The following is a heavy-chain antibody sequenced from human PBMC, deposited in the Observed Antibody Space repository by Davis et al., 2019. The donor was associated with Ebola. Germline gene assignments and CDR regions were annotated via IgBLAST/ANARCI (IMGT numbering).Heavy chain of an antibody. CDR2: IWYDGSNK. J-gene: IGHJ4*02. D-gene: IGHD3-3*01. Sequence: GGSLRLSCAASGFTLSSYGMHWVRQAPGKGLEWVAVIWYDGSNKYYADSVKGRFTISRDNSKNTLYLQMNSLRAEDTAVYYCARGISTYYDFWSGYLDYWGQGTLVTVSS. CDR1: GFTLSSYG. V-gene: IGHV3-33*01. CDR3: ARGISTYYDFWSGYLDY.